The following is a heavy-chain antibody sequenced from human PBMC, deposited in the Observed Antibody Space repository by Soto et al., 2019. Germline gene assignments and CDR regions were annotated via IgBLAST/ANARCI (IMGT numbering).Heavy chain of an antibody. J-gene: IGHJ5*02. CDR2: INKDGSER. D-gene: IGHD1-20*01. Sequence: EVQLVESGGVLVQPGGSLRLSCVAPGFTFDDYWMKWVRQAPGKGLEWVAIINKDGSERYYVDSVKGRFTISRDNSKNSLFLQMNSLRAEDTALYYCARDGHNTNDVDHWGQGTLVTVSS. CDR3: ARDGHNTNDVDH. V-gene: IGHV3-7*01. CDR1: GFTFDDYW.